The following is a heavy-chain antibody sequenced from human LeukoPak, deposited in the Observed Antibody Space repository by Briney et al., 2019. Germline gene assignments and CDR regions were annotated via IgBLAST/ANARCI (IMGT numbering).Heavy chain of an antibody. Sequence: TSETLSLTCTVSGYSISSGYFWGWIRQPPGKGLECIGTIYHSGSTYYNPSLKSRVTISVDTSKNQFSLKLSSVTAADTAVYYCARGSMGYDSSGYSLFDPWGQGTLVTVSS. CDR2: IYHSGST. J-gene: IGHJ5*02. CDR3: ARGSMGYDSSGYSLFDP. D-gene: IGHD3-22*01. V-gene: IGHV4-38-2*02. CDR1: GYSISSGYF.